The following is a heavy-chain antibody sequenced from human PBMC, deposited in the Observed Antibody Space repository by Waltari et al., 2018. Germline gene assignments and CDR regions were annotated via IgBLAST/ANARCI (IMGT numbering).Heavy chain of an antibody. CDR2: ISNIYGSE. J-gene: IGHJ4*02. CDR1: GFTFRYHY. D-gene: IGHD6-13*01. CDR3: ARFFGTVDH. V-gene: IGHV3-11*01. Sequence: QVQLVESGGGLVKPGGSLRLSCAVSGFTFRYHYLSWIRQAPGKVLEWVADISNIYGSEYYADSVKGRFTISRDNAKKSLYLKMNSLRVEDTAVYYYARFFGTVDHWGQGTLVTVSS.